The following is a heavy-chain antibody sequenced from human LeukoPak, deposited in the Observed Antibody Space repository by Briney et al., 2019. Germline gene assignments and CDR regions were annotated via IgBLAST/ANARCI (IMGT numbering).Heavy chain of an antibody. J-gene: IGHJ1*01. CDR1: GFAFSRDS. D-gene: IGHD1-26*01. Sequence: GGSLRLSCTASGFAFSRDSMHWVRQAPGKGLIWVARINRDGTYMNYAESVSGRFTISRDNAKNTLHLEMNSLRDDDTALYHCVRNFVGSSEHWGQGTLVTVSS. CDR3: VRNFVGSSEH. CDR2: INRDGTYM. V-gene: IGHV3-74*01.